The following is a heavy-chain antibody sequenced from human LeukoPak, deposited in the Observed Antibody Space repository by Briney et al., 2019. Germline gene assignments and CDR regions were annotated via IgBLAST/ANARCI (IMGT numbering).Heavy chain of an antibody. D-gene: IGHD5-12*01. CDR1: GYTFTGYY. CDR2: INPNSGGT. CDR3: ARGTLVATDLWFDP. J-gene: IGHJ5*02. V-gene: IGHV1-2*02. Sequence: ASVKVSCKASGYTFTGYYMHWVRQAPGQGLEWMGWINPNSGGTNYAQKFQGRVTITRDTSISTAYMELSRLRSDDTAVYYCARGTLVATDLWFDPWGQGTLVTVSS.